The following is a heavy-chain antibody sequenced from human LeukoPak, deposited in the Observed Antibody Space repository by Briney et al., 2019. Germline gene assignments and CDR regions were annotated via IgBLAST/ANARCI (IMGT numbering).Heavy chain of an antibody. D-gene: IGHD2-21*02. J-gene: IGHJ2*01. CDR3: AKDYCGGDCYSGWYFDL. CDR1: GFTFDDYA. CDR2: ISYNSDTI. V-gene: IGHV3-9*01. Sequence: GRSLRLSCAASGFTFDDYAMHRVRQAPGRGLEWVSGISYNSDTIAYADSVKGRFTISRDNAENSLYLQMNSLRAEDTALYYCAKDYCGGDCYSGWYFDLWGRGTLVTVSS.